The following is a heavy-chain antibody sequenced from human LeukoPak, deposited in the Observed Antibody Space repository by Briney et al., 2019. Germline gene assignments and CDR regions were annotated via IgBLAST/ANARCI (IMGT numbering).Heavy chain of an antibody. Sequence: GGSLILSCAASGFTFSTYWMHWVRQAPGKGLVWVSRIKGDGSSTIYADSVKGRFTISRDNSKNTLYLQTSSLRAEDTAVYYCARASTTVPNLLDYWGQGTLVTVSS. J-gene: IGHJ4*02. CDR3: ARASTTVPNLLDY. V-gene: IGHV3-74*01. CDR2: IKGDGSST. D-gene: IGHD4-17*01. CDR1: GFTFSTYW.